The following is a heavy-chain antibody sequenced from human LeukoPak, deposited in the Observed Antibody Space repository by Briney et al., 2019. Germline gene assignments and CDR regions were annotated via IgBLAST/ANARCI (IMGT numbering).Heavy chain of an antibody. CDR2: ISSSSSNI. Sequence: GGSLRLSCAASGFTFSSYSMNWGRQTPGKGLEWVSYISSSSSNIYYADSVKGRFTISRDNAKNSLYLQMHSLRAEDTAVYYCARDASEQLVHLPYYFDYWGQGTLVTVSS. J-gene: IGHJ4*02. V-gene: IGHV3-48*04. CDR3: ARDASEQLVHLPYYFDY. CDR1: GFTFSSYS. D-gene: IGHD6-6*01.